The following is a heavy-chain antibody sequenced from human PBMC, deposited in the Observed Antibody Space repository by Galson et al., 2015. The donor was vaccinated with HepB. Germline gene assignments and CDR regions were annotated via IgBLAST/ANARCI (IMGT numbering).Heavy chain of an antibody. CDR3: AKDRLDYYDSSGYYYGYYYYYGMDV. V-gene: IGHV3-30*18. J-gene: IGHJ6*02. Sequence: SLRLSCAASGFTFSSYGMHWVRQAPGKGLEWVAVISYDGSNKYYADSVKGRFTISRDNSKNTLYLQMNSLRAEDTAVYYCAKDRLDYYDSSGYYYGYYYYYGMDVWGQGTTVTVSS. D-gene: IGHD3-22*01. CDR1: GFTFSSYG. CDR2: ISYDGSNK.